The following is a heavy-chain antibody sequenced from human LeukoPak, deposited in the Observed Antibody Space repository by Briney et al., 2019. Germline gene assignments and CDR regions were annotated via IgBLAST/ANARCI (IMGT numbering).Heavy chain of an antibody. CDR2: ISRSSSYI. V-gene: IGHV3-21*01. CDR1: GFTFSSYS. CDR3: ARDLEVEGIGPTL. J-gene: IGHJ4*02. D-gene: IGHD2-15*01. Sequence: PGGSLRLSCAASGFTFSSYSMNWVRQAPGKGLEWVSSISRSSSYIYYADSVKGRFTISRDNAKNSLYLQMNSLRAEDTAVYYCARDLEVEGIGPTLWGQGTLVTVSS.